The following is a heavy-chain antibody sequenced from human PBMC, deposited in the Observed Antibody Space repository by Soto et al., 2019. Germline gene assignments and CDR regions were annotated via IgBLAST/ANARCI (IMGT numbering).Heavy chain of an antibody. CDR1: GGSISSGNYY. J-gene: IGHJ4*02. D-gene: IGHD2-15*01. Sequence: QVQVQDSGPGLVKPSQTLSLTCTVSGGSISSGNYYWSWIRQPPGKGLEWIGFISYSGSTYYSTSLKSRVTISVDTSKSQFSLNLSFVTAADTAVYYCATMGTPATGLYFFDYWGQGSLVTVSS. CDR2: ISYSGST. CDR3: ATMGTPATGLYFFDY. V-gene: IGHV4-30-4*01.